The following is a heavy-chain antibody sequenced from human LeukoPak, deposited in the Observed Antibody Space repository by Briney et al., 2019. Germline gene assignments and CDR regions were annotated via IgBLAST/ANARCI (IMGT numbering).Heavy chain of an antibody. V-gene: IGHV4-59*01. D-gene: IGHD3-3*01. J-gene: IGHJ5*02. CDR3: ARVGPTIFGVVIPDNWFDP. CDR2: IYYSGST. Sequence: SETLSLTCAVYGGSFSGYYWSWIRQPSGKGLEWIGYIYYSGSTNYNPSLKSRVTISVDTSKNQFSLKLSSVTAADTAVYYCARVGPTIFGVVIPDNWFDPWGQGTLVTVSS. CDR1: GGSFSGYY.